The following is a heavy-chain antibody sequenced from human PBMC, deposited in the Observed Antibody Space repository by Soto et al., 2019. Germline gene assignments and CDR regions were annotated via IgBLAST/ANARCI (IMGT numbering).Heavy chain of an antibody. Sequence: VQLVESGGGLVQPGGSLRLSCAASGFTFSSYDMHWVRQATGKGLEWVSAIGTAGDTYYPGSVKGRFTISRENAKNSLYLQMNSLRAGDTAVYYCARARTTGTTWGGDDAFDIWGQGTMVTVSS. CDR2: IGTAGDT. J-gene: IGHJ3*02. V-gene: IGHV3-13*01. CDR3: ARARTTGTTWGGDDAFDI. D-gene: IGHD1-1*01. CDR1: GFTFSSYD.